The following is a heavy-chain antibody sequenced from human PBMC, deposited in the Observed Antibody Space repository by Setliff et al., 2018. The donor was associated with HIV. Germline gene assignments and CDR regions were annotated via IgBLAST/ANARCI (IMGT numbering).Heavy chain of an antibody. CDR2: IYSDDYT. J-gene: IGHJ4*02. Sequence: PGGSLRLSCAASGFNVNNKYMSWVRQAPGKGLEWVSIIYSDDYTKYADSLKGRFTISRDTSKNTLYLHMNSLRAEDTAVHYCAKVSLVLVAAPDNYFDYWGQGTLVTVSS. D-gene: IGHD2-15*01. V-gene: IGHV3-66*01. CDR1: GFNVNNKY. CDR3: AKVSLVLVAAPDNYFDY.